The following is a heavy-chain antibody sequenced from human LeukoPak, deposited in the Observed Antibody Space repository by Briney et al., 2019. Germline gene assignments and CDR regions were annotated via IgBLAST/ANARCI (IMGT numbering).Heavy chain of an antibody. V-gene: IGHV3-48*02. J-gene: IGHJ6*02. CDR2: ISSSSSTI. Sequence: GGSLRLSCAASGFTFSSYSMNWVRQAPGKGLGWVSYISSSSSTIYYADSVKGRFTISRDNAKNSLYLQMNSLRDEDTAVYYCARILGSLAGRTIFGVVTAALGMDVWGQGTTVTVSS. CDR1: GFTFSSYS. D-gene: IGHD3-3*01. CDR3: ARILGSLAGRTIFGVVTAALGMDV.